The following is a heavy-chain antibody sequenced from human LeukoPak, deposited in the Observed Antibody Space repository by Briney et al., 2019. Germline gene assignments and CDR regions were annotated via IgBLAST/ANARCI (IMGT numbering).Heavy chain of an antibody. Sequence: PGRSLRLSCAASGFTFSSYGIHWVRQAPGKGLEWVAVISSAGTTKYYADSVKGRFTISRDNSKSTLYLQMNSLRAEDTAVYYCAKDQSSSSFGEVDYWGQGTLVTVSS. J-gene: IGHJ4*02. CDR1: GFTFSSYG. D-gene: IGHD6-6*01. V-gene: IGHV3-30*18. CDR3: AKDQSSSSFGEVDY. CDR2: ISSAGTTK.